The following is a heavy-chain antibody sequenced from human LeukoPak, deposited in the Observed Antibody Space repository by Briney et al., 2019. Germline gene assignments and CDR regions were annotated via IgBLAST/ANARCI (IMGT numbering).Heavy chain of an antibody. CDR3: ARDGDDILTPFDY. CDR2: IIPILGIA. J-gene: IGHJ4*02. Sequence: ASVKVSCKASGGTFSSYAISWVRQAPGQGLEWMGRIIPILGIANYAQKFQGRVTITADKSTSTAYMELSSLRSEDTAVYYCARDGDDILTPFDYWGQGTLVTVSS. CDR1: GGTFSSYA. D-gene: IGHD3-9*01. V-gene: IGHV1-69*04.